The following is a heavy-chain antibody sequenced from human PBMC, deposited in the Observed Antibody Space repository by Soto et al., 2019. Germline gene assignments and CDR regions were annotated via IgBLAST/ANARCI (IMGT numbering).Heavy chain of an antibody. CDR2: ISAYNGNT. J-gene: IGHJ6*02. CDR3: ARDGSYYYVGSGTHDGMDV. V-gene: IGHV1-18*01. D-gene: IGHD3-10*02. CDR1: GYTFTSYG. Sequence: ASVKVSCKASGYTFTSYGISWVRQAPGQGLEWMGWISAYNGNTNYAQKLQGRVTMTTDTSTSTAYMELRSLRSDDTAVYYCARDGSYYYVGSGTHDGMDVWGQGTTVIVSS.